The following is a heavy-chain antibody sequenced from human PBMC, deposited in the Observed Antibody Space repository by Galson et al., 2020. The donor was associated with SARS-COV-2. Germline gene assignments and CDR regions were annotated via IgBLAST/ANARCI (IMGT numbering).Heavy chain of an antibody. V-gene: IGHV4-59*08. J-gene: IGHJ4*02. CDR2: IYYTGTT. Sequence: SQTLSLTCTVSGGPISRYFWTWIRQSPGKGLEWVGDIYYTGTTNLSPSLKGRLTISIDTSKYQFSLNLNSVTAADTAVYFCAGVTNYYDSRRYPRRWIDRWGQGTLVTVSS. CDR1: GGPISRYF. CDR3: AGVTNYYDSRRYPRRWIDR. D-gene: IGHD3-22*01.